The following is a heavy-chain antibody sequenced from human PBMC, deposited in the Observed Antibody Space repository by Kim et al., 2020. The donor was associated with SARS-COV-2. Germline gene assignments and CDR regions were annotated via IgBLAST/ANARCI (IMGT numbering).Heavy chain of an antibody. D-gene: IGHD3-10*01. Sequence: GGSLRLSCAASGFTFSSYSMNWVSQAPGKGLEWVSSISSSSSYIYYADSVKGRFTISRDNAKNSLYLQMNSLRAEDTAVYYCARDEFGPFVDGRHDYWGQGTLVIVSS. CDR3: ARDEFGPFVDGRHDY. CDR1: GFTFSSYS. V-gene: IGHV3-21*01. CDR2: ISSSSSYI. J-gene: IGHJ4*02.